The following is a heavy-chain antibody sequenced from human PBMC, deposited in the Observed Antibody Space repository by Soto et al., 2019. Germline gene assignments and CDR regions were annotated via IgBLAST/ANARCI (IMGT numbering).Heavy chain of an antibody. CDR3: AKKPRLLDS. Sequence: HPWGSLRLSCAASGFTFIISWINLVRQAPGRGLEWVAYISSDGRETNYVDSVKGRFTISRDNAKNSVFLQMNSLRAEDTAVYYCAKKPRLLDSWGQGTLVTVSS. CDR2: ISSDGRET. J-gene: IGHJ4*02. D-gene: IGHD6-6*01. V-gene: IGHV3-7*01. CDR1: GFTFIISW.